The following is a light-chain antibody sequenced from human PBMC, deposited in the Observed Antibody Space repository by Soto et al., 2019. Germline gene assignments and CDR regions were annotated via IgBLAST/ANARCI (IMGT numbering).Light chain of an antibody. J-gene: IGKJ3*01. V-gene: IGKV1-33*01. CDR3: QHYHNLPPFT. Sequence: DIQMTQSPSSLSASVGARVSITCQASQDIRTSLSWFQQKPGRAPKLLIYGASYLETGVLSRFRGSGSGTDFTFTISSLQPEDIATYYCQHYHNLPPFTFGPGTKVDIK. CDR2: GAS. CDR1: QDIRTS.